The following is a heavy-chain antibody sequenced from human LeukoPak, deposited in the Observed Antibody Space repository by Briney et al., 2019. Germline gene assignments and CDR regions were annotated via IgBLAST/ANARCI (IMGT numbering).Heavy chain of an antibody. Sequence: GGSLRLSCAASGFTFSSYWMSWVRQAPGKGLEWVANIKQDGSEKYYVDSVKGRFTISRDNAKNSLYLQMNSLRAEDTAVYYCASFSCYGSGSYSEAFDIWGQGTMVAVSS. V-gene: IGHV3-7*01. D-gene: IGHD3-10*01. CDR2: IKQDGSEK. CDR3: ASFSCYGSGSYSEAFDI. J-gene: IGHJ3*02. CDR1: GFTFSSYW.